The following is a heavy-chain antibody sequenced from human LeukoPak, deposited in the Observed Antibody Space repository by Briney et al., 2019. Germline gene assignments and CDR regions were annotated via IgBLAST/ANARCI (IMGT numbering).Heavy chain of an antibody. D-gene: IGHD5-18*01. CDR3: ARAKSGYSYGYEYYFDY. J-gene: IGHJ4*02. V-gene: IGHV3-7*04. CDR2: IKQDGSEK. Sequence: GGSLRLSCAASGFTFSSYWMSWVRQAPGKGLEWVANIKQDGSEKYYVDSVKGRFTISRDNAKNSLYLQMNSLRAEDTAVYCCARAKSGYSYGYEYYFDYWGQGTLVTVSS. CDR1: GFTFSSYW.